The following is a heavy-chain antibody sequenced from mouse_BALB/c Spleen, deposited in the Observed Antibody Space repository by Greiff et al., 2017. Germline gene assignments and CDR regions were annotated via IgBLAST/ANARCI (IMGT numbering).Heavy chain of an antibody. V-gene: IGHV3-8*02. CDR1: GDSITSGY. D-gene: IGHD4-1*01. J-gene: IGHJ4*01. Sequence: VQLKESGPSLVKPSQTLSLTCSVTGDSITSGYWNWIRKFPGNKLEYMGYISYSGSTYYNPSLKSRISITRDTSKNQYYLQLNSVTTEDTATYYCARYLGRDYYAMDYWGQGTSVTVSS. CDR3: ARYLGRDYYAMDY. CDR2: ISYSGST.